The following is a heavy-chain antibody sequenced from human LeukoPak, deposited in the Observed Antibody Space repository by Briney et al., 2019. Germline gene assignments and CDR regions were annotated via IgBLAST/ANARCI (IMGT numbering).Heavy chain of an antibody. D-gene: IGHD6-13*01. Sequence: INYSATTNYNPSLRRRVTISVETSKNKFSLKLSSVTAADTAVYYCARGFSSSWYSKYFQHWGQGTLVTVSS. CDR3: ARGFSSSWYSKYFQH. CDR2: INYSATT. J-gene: IGHJ1*01. V-gene: IGHV4-34*01.